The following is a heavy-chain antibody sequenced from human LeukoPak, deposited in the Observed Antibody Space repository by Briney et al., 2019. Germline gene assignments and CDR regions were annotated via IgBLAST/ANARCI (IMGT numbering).Heavy chain of an antibody. Sequence: GGSPRLSCADSGFTFSSYSMNWVRQALGKGLGRGSYISSSSSTIYYSDSVKGRFTISRDNAKNTMYLQMNSLRAEDTAVYYCARGAATVTTIYSYDYMDVWGKGTTVTVSS. CDR1: GFTFSSYS. V-gene: IGHV3-48*01. D-gene: IGHD4-11*01. J-gene: IGHJ6*03. CDR2: ISSSSSTI. CDR3: ARGAATVTTIYSYDYMDV.